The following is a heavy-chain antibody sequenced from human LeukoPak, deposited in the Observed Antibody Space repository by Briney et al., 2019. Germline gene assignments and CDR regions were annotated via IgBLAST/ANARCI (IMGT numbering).Heavy chain of an antibody. CDR1: GFTFSDYY. CDR3: ARPSGSSGWYARGFDP. D-gene: IGHD6-19*01. V-gene: IGHV3-11*06. J-gene: IGHJ5*02. Sequence: GGSLRLSCAASGFTFSDYYMSWIRQAPGKGLEWVSYISSSSSYTNYADSVKGRFTISRDNAKNSLCLQMNSLRAEDTAVYYCARPSGSSGWYARGFDPWGQGTLVTVSS. CDR2: ISSSSSYT.